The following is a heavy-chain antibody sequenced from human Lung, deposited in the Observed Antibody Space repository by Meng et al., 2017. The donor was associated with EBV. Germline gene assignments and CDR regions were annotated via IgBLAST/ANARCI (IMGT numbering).Heavy chain of an antibody. J-gene: IGHJ5*02. V-gene: IGHV1-2*04. CDR2: INPNTGGT. D-gene: IGHD6-13*01. Sequence: QVQLVQSGDGVKKPGASVKVSCKASGYTFTGYYIHWVRQAPGQGLEWMGWINPNTGGTKYAQKFQGWVTLTRDTSISTAYMELSRLRSDDTAVYYCVRDGVAAAISSWFDPWGQGTLVTVSS. CDR1: GYTFTGYY. CDR3: VRDGVAAAISSWFDP.